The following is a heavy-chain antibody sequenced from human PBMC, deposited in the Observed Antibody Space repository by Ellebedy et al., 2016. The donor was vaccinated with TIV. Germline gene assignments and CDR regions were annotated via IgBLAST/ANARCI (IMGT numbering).Heavy chain of an antibody. CDR3: AKGGGRHTPDY. CDR2: ISGSGGST. Sequence: GESLKISXAASGFTFSSYAMSWVRQAPGKGLEWVSAISGSGGSTYYADSVKGRFTISRDNSKNTLYLQMNSLRAEDTAVYYCAKGGGRHTPDYWGQGTLVTVSS. V-gene: IGHV3-23*01. J-gene: IGHJ4*02. D-gene: IGHD3-16*01. CDR1: GFTFSSYA.